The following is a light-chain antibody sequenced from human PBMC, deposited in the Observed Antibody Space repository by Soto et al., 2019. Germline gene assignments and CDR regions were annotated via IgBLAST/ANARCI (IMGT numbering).Light chain of an antibody. CDR1: SSNIGAPYD. J-gene: IGLJ1*01. Sequence: QSVLTQPPSVSGAPGQTVIISCSGSSSNIGAPYDVNWYRQLPGTAPKLLIYGNMNRPSGVPDRFSGSKSGTSASLAITGLQAEDEADYYCQSYDSSLSGHVFGTGTKV. V-gene: IGLV1-40*01. CDR2: GNM. CDR3: QSYDSSLSGHV.